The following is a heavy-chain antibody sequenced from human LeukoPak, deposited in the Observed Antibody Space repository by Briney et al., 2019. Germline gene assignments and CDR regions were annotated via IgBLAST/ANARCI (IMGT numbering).Heavy chain of an antibody. D-gene: IGHD1-7*01. Sequence: SETLSLTCAVYGGSFSNCYWSWIRQPPGRGLEWIGEINDSGRTNYNPSLMSRVTVSVDTSKNQFSLRLTSVTATDTAVYYCARRWNYGRNYYIDVWGNGATVSVSS. CDR1: GGSFSNCY. V-gene: IGHV4-34*01. CDR3: ARRWNYGRNYYIDV. J-gene: IGHJ6*03. CDR2: INDSGRT.